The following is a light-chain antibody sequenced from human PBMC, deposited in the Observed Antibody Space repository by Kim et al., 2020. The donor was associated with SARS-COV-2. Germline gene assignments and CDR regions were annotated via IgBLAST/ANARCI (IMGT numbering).Light chain of an antibody. Sequence: QAGLTQPPSVSKGLRQTATLTCTGNSNNVGNQGAAWLQQHQGHPPKLLSYRDNDRPSGISERLSASRSGNTASLTISGLQPEDDADYYCSAWDISLNAWVFGGGTQLTVL. J-gene: IGLJ3*02. V-gene: IGLV10-54*01. CDR3: SAWDISLNAWV. CDR1: SNNVGNQG. CDR2: RDN.